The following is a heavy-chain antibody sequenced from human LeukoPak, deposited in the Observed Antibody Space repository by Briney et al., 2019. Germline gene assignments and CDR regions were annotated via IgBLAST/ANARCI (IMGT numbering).Heavy chain of an antibody. Sequence: GGSLRLSCAASGFTFSSYAMSWVRQAPGKGLEWVSAISGSGGSTYYADSVKGRFTISRDNSKNTLYLQMNSLRAEDTAVYYCARENIVVVPAHYGLFDYWGQGTLVTVSS. D-gene: IGHD2-2*01. J-gene: IGHJ4*02. CDR2: ISGSGGST. CDR1: GFTFSSYA. V-gene: IGHV3-23*01. CDR3: ARENIVVVPAHYGLFDY.